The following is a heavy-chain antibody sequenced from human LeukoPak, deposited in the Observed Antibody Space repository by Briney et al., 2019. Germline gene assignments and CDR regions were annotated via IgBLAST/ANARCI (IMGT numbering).Heavy chain of an antibody. CDR3: LGYYSGSPN. Sequence: PGGSLRLSCAASGFTFSYNWMHWVRQAPGKGLVWVSRISSDGRTTHYADSVKGRFTISRDSAKNTLFLQMNGLRAEDTAVYYCLGYYSGSPNWGQGTLVTVSS. V-gene: IGHV3-74*01. CDR1: GFTFSYNW. D-gene: IGHD3-10*01. J-gene: IGHJ4*02. CDR2: ISSDGRTT.